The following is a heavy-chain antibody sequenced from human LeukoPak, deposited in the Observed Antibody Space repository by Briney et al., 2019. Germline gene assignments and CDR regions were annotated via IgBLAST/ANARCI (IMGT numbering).Heavy chain of an antibody. J-gene: IGHJ3*02. CDR2: IIPIFGTA. Sequence: SVTVSCTASGGTFSSYAISWVRQAPGQGLEWMGGIIPIFGTANYAQKFQGRVTITADESTSTAYMELSSLRSEDTAVYYCARVGFSDAFDIWGQGTMVTVSS. V-gene: IGHV1-69*13. D-gene: IGHD3-3*01. CDR3: ARVGFSDAFDI. CDR1: GGTFSSYA.